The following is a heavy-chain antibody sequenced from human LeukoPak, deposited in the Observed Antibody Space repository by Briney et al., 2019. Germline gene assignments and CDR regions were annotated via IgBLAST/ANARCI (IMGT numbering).Heavy chain of an antibody. J-gene: IGHJ4*02. D-gene: IGHD3-9*01. Sequence: GGSLRLSCAASGFTFSSYAMSWVRQAPGKGLEWVSAISGSGGSTYYADSVKGRFTISRDNSKNTLYLQMNSLRAEDTAVYYCARGERYFDWLPIYNFDYWGQGTLVTVSS. CDR3: ARGERYFDWLPIYNFDY. CDR1: GFTFSSYA. CDR2: ISGSGGST. V-gene: IGHV3-23*01.